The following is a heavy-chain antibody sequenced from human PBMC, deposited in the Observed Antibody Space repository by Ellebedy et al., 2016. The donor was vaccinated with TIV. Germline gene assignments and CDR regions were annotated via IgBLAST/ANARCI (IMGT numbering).Heavy chain of an antibody. Sequence: GGSLRLSCEASGFTFSSYGMHWVRQAPGKGLEWVAVISYDGSNKYYTDSVKGRCTISRDNSKNTLYLQMDSLRAEDTAVYYCAKDQFEWELLSFDSWGQGTLVTVSS. CDR3: AKDQFEWELLSFDS. CDR2: ISYDGSNK. D-gene: IGHD1-26*01. V-gene: IGHV3-30*18. J-gene: IGHJ4*02. CDR1: GFTFSSYG.